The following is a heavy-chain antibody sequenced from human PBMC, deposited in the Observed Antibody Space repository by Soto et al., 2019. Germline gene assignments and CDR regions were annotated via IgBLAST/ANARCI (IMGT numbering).Heavy chain of an antibody. V-gene: IGHV3-15*01. CDR1: GFTFSNAW. Sequence: GGSLRLSCAASGFTFSNAWMSWVRQAPGKGLEWVGRIKSKTDGGTTDYAAPVKGRFTISRDDSKNTLYLQMNSLKTEDTAVYYCTTRGTGDYYYYGMDVWGQGTTVTVSS. D-gene: IGHD1-1*01. J-gene: IGHJ6*02. CDR2: IKSKTDGGTT. CDR3: TTRGTGDYYYYGMDV.